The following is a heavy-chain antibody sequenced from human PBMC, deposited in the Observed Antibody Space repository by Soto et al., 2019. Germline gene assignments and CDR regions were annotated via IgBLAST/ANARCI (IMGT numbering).Heavy chain of an antibody. CDR3: AKAKGYVDWLFPFDY. J-gene: IGHJ4*02. D-gene: IGHD3-9*01. Sequence: GGSLRLSCAASGFTFSSYAMIWVRQAPGKGLEWVSAISGSGGSTYYADSVKGRFTISRDNSKNTLYLQMNSLRAEDTAVYYCAKAKGYVDWLFPFDYWGQGTLVTVSS. V-gene: IGHV3-23*01. CDR1: GFTFSSYA. CDR2: ISGSGGST.